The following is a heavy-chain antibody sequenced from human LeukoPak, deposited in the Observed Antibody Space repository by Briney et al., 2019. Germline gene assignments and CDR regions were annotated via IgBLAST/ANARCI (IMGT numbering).Heavy chain of an antibody. V-gene: IGHV1-2*02. CDR3: ARGPYCSGDTCYSQYFDY. CDR1: GYTFTGYY. J-gene: IGHJ4*02. D-gene: IGHD2-15*01. CDR2: INPNSGGT. Sequence: ASVKVSCKASGYTFTGYYMHWVRQAPGQGLEWMGWINPNSGGTNYAQKIQGRVTMTTDTSTSTAYMELRSLRSDDTAVYYCARGPYCSGDTCYSQYFDYWGQGTLVTVSS.